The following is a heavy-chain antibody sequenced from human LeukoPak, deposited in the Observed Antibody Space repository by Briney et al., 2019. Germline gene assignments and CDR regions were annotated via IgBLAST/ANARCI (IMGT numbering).Heavy chain of an antibody. D-gene: IGHD2-15*01. CDR1: GFIFSDHY. CDR3: VKTSLQDNGWSDFDY. Sequence: TGGSLRLSCVASGFIFSDHYMDWVRQAPGKGLEHGARIRNKVNSYSTERAASMKGRFTISRDDSKNSLYLQMNSLEIEDTAVYYCVKTSLQDNGWSDFDYWGQGTLVTVSS. J-gene: IGHJ4*02. CDR2: IRNKVNSYST. V-gene: IGHV3-72*01.